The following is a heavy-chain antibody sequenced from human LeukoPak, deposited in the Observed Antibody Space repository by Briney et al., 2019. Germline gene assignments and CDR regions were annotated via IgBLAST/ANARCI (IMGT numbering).Heavy chain of an antibody. CDR3: AQISLGSSSPHYGMDV. D-gene: IGHD6-13*01. CDR2: IIPIFGTA. J-gene: IGHJ6*02. CDR1: GGTFSSYA. Sequence: SVKVSCKASGGTFSSYAISWVRQAPGQGLEWMGGIIPIFGTANYAQKFQGRVTITADESTSTAYMELSSLRSEDTAVYYCAQISLGSSSPHYGMDVWGQGTTVTVSS. V-gene: IGHV1-69*13.